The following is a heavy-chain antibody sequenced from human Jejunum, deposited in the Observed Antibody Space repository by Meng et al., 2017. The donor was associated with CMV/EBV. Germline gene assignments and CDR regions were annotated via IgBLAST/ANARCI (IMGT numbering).Heavy chain of an antibody. CDR3: ARPTYYSDGGDYYY. CDR1: GFPFTTYS. CDR2: ISSGGGAT. D-gene: IGHD3-22*01. J-gene: IGHJ4*02. V-gene: IGHV3-23*01. Sequence: SGFPFTTYSMHWVRQAPGKGLEWVSTISSGGGATYYADSVKGRFTISRDNSRNTLYLHMNSLRAEDTAVFYCARPTYYSDGGDYYYWGQGTLVTVSS.